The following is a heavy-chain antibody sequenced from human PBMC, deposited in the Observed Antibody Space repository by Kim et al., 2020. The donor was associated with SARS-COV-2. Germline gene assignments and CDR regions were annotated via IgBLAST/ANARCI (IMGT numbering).Heavy chain of an antibody. V-gene: IGHV5-51*01. CDR1: GYSFTSYW. D-gene: IGHD5-12*01. CDR2: IYPGDSDT. CDR3: ARGARGGGYNFLILSAFDY. J-gene: IGHJ4*02. Sequence: GESLKISCKGSGYSFTSYWIGWVRQMPGKGLEWMGIIYPGDSDTRYSPSFQGQVTISADKSISTAYLQWSSLKASDTAMYYCARGARGGGYNFLILSAFDYWGQGTLVTVSS.